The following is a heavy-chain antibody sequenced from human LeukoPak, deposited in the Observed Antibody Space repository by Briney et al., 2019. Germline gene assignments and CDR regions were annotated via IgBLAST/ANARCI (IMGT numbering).Heavy chain of an antibody. CDR3: ARGVGIAALGWFDP. CDR2: IYYSGST. J-gene: IGHJ5*02. Sequence: SETLSLTCTVSGGSISSSTYYWGWIRQPPGKGLEWIVSIYYSGSTYYNPSLQSRVTISLDTSKNQFSLKLSSVTAADTAVYYCARGVGIAALGWFDPWGQGTLVTVSS. CDR1: GGSISSSTYY. D-gene: IGHD6-13*01. V-gene: IGHV4-39*07.